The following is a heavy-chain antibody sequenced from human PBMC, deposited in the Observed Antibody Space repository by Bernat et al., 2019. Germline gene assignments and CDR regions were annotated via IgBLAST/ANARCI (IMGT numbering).Heavy chain of an antibody. D-gene: IGHD6-6*01. CDR1: GFSFSSYS. CDR3: AKDFREYSRGPGYFDL. J-gene: IGHJ2*01. Sequence: EAQLVESGGGLVQPGGSLRLSCAASGFSFSSYSMSWVRQAPGKGLEFVAYISHGSRVIYYADSVKGRFTISRDSAENTLYLQMNSLRAEDTAVYYCAKDFREYSRGPGYFDLWGRGTLVTVSS. V-gene: IGHV3-48*01. CDR2: ISHGSRVI.